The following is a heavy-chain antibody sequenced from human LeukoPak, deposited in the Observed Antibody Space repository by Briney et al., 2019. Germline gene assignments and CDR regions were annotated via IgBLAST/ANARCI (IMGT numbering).Heavy chain of an antibody. J-gene: IGHJ4*02. D-gene: IGHD2-2*01. CDR3: AKDLGAWGPAPMGGLDY. CDR1: GFTFTTFA. Sequence: RGSLRLSCAASGFTFTTFAMSWVRQAPGEGLKWVSAISGSGDSTSYADSVKGRFTISRDNSKNTLYLQMSSLRAEDTAVYYCAKDLGAWGPAPMGGLDYWGQGTLVTVSS. CDR2: ISGSGDST. V-gene: IGHV3-23*01.